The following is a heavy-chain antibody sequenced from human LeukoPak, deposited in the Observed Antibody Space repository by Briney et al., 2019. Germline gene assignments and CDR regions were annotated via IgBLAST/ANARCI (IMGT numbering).Heavy chain of an antibody. Sequence: GGSLRLSCAASGFTFSSHAMSWARQAPGKGLEWVSAISGSGGSTYYADSVKGRFTISRDNSKNTLYLQMNSLRAEDTAVYYCAKFIHYLLDAFDIWGQGTMVTVSS. CDR3: AKFIHYLLDAFDI. V-gene: IGHV3-23*01. J-gene: IGHJ3*02. D-gene: IGHD2/OR15-2a*01. CDR1: GFTFSSHA. CDR2: ISGSGGST.